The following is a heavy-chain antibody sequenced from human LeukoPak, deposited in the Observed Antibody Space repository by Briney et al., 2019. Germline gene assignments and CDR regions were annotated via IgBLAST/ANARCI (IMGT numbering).Heavy chain of an antibody. CDR3: ARGTAGTGSTWDY. J-gene: IGHJ4*02. D-gene: IGHD6-13*01. Sequence: GGSLRLSCAASGFTFSSFAMSWVRQAPGKGLEWVANIKQDGSEKYYVDSVRGRFTISRDNAKNSLYLQMNSLRAEDTAVYYCARGTAGTGSTWDYWGQGTLVTVSS. V-gene: IGHV3-7*01. CDR2: IKQDGSEK. CDR1: GFTFSSFA.